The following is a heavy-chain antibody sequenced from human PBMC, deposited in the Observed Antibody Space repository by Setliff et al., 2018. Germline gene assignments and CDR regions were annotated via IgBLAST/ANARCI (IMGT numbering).Heavy chain of an antibody. CDR3: ARGRAGHSGH. CDR1: GGFFSGYC. Sequence: SETLSLTCAVYGGFFSGYCWSWIRQPPGKGLEWIGEINHSGSTNYNPSLKSPVTISVDTSKNQFSLKLSSVTAADTAVYYCARGRAGHSGHWGQGTLGTVAS. V-gene: IGHV4-34*01. J-gene: IGHJ4*02. D-gene: IGHD6-19*01. CDR2: INHSGST.